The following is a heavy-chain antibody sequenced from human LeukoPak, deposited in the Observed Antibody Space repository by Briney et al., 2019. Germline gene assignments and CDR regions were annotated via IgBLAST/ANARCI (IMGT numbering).Heavy chain of an antibody. J-gene: IGHJ6*02. CDR3: ARDSEAAAGKGAHYYYYGMDV. V-gene: IGHV4-59*01. CDR2: IYYSGST. CDR1: GGSISSYY. D-gene: IGHD6-13*01. Sequence: SETLSLTCTVSGGSISSYYWSWIRQPPGKGLEWIGYIYYSGSTNYNPSLKSRVTISVDTSKNQFSLKLSSVTAADTAVYSCARDSEAAAGKGAHYYYYGMDVWGQGTTVTVSS.